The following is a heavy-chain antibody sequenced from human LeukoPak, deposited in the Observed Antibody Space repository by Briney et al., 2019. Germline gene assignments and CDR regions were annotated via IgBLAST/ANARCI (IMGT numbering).Heavy chain of an antibody. V-gene: IGHV3-30*18. J-gene: IGHJ4*02. D-gene: IGHD3-3*01. CDR3: AKDTDDFWSGLLDY. CDR2: ISDDGINK. Sequence: GGSLRLSCTASGFSFSYYAMHWVRLAPGKRLEWVAVISDDGINKNYADSVKGRFTISRGNSKNTLYLQMNSLRAEDTAVYYCAKDTDDFWSGLLDYWGQGTLVTVSS. CDR1: GFSFSYYA.